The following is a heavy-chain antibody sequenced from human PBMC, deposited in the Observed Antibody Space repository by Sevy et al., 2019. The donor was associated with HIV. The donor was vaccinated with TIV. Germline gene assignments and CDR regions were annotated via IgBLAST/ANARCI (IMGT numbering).Heavy chain of an antibody. J-gene: IGHJ6*02. V-gene: IGHV3-30*18. Sequence: GGSLRLSCVVSGITFSTSGMLWVRQAPGKGLEWVAVISYHGRDKFYADSVKGRSTISRDNSKNILYLQMISLRAEDTAVYYCAKDFTGYNGMDVWGQGTMVTVSS. CDR3: AKDFTGYNGMDV. CDR2: ISYHGRDK. CDR1: GITFSTSG. D-gene: IGHD3-9*01.